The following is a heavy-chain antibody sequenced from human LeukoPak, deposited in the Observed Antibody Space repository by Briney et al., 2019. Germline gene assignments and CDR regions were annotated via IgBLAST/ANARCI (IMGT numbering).Heavy chain of an antibody. CDR1: RYIFTSYY. V-gene: IGHV1-2*02. CDR3: ARDRGSSWFADY. Sequence: ASVKVSCKASRYIFTSYYIHWVRQASGQGLEWMGWINPNNGGTKYGKKFQGRVTMTSDTSISTAYMELSRLRYDDTAMYYCARDRGSSWFADYWGQGTLVTVSS. D-gene: IGHD6-13*01. J-gene: IGHJ4*02. CDR2: INPNNGGT.